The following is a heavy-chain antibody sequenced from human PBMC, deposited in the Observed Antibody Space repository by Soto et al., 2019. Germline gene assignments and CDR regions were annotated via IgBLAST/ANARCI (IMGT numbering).Heavy chain of an antibody. CDR1: GGTFSSYA. CDR2: IIPIFGTA. D-gene: IGHD2-15*01. Sequence: GASVKVSCKASGGTFSSYAISWVRQAPGQGLEWMGGIIPIFGTANYAQKFQGRVTITADKSTSTAYMELSSLRSEDTAVYYCAREKMEGYCSGGSCAQRVFDYWG. CDR3: AREKMEGYCSGGSCAQRVFDY. J-gene: IGHJ4*01. V-gene: IGHV1-69*06.